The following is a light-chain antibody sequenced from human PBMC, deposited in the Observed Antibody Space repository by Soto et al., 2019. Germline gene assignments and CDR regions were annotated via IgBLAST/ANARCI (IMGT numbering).Light chain of an antibody. V-gene: IGLV2-14*03. Sequence: SALTQPSPLSWSPGPSIPLPPPGTRRDVGSYNFVSWYQQYPGKAPKLVIYDVTNRPSGVSDRFSGSKSGNTASLTISGLQAEDEANYYCNSYTTSSTSVFGGGTKVTVL. CDR1: RRDVGSYNF. CDR2: DVT. J-gene: IGLJ3*02. CDR3: NSYTTSSTSV.